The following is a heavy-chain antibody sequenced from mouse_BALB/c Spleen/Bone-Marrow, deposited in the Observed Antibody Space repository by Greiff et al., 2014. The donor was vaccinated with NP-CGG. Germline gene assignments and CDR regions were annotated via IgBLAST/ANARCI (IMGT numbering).Heavy chain of an antibody. D-gene: IGHD2-4*01. CDR1: GFNIKDYY. V-gene: IGHV14-4*02. CDR3: NARGDYDFDYFDY. Sequence: VQLQQSGAELVWSGASVKLSCTASGFNIKDYYMHWVKQRPEQGLEWIGRIDPENGDTEYAPKFQGKATMTADTSSNTAYLQLSSLTSEDTAVYYCNARGDYDFDYFDYWGQGTTLTVSS. CDR2: IDPENGDT. J-gene: IGHJ2*01.